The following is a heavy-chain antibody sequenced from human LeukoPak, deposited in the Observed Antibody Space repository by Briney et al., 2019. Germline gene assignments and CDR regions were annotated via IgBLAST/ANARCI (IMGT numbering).Heavy chain of an antibody. Sequence: SETLSLTCTVSGGSINTPNYYWGWIRQTPGKGLEWIGNIFYSGGTYYSPSLTSRVTISLDTSNNQFSLKLISVTAADTAVYFCVRRGKRLRYFDWVDGFDIWGQGTLVTVSS. CDR1: GGSINTPNYY. V-gene: IGHV4-39*07. CDR2: IFYSGGT. CDR3: VRRGKRLRYFDWVDGFDI. D-gene: IGHD3-9*01. J-gene: IGHJ3*02.